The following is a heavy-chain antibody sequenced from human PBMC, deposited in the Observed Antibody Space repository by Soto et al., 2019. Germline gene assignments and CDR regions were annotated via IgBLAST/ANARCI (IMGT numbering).Heavy chain of an antibody. V-gene: IGHV4-39*07. J-gene: IGHJ4*02. Sequence: PSETLSLTCTVSGGSISSSNYHWGWIRQPPGKGLEWIGSMYHSGSTYYNPSLKSRVTISVDRSKNQFSLKLSSVTAADTAVYYCARGNVVAIDYWGQGTLVTVSS. D-gene: IGHD2-21*01. CDR1: GGSISSSNYH. CDR3: ARGNVVAIDY. CDR2: MYHSGST.